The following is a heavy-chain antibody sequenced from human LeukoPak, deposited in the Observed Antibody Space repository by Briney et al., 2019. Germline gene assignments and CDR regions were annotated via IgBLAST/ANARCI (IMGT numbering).Heavy chain of an antibody. Sequence: ASVKVSCKASGYTFTSYGISWVRQAPGQGLEWMGWISAYNGNTNYAQKLQGRVTMTTDTSTSTAYMELRSLRSDDTAVYYCARAGQSGTFYDPVDYWGQGTLVTVSS. J-gene: IGHJ4*02. CDR1: GYTFTSYG. CDR3: ARAGQSGTFYDPVDY. V-gene: IGHV1-18*01. D-gene: IGHD1-7*01. CDR2: ISAYNGNT.